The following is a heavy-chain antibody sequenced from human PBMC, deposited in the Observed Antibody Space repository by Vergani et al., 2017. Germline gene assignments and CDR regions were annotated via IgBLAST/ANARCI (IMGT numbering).Heavy chain of an antibody. CDR1: GFTFSNYG. J-gene: IGHJ6*02. CDR2: IYSGGST. CDR3: ARDRVDIVATTTYYYYYYGMDV. V-gene: IGHV3-NL1*01. D-gene: IGHD5-12*01. Sequence: QVQLVESGGGVVQPGGSLRLSCGASGFTFSNYGMHWIRQAPGKGLEWVSVIYSGGSTYYADSVKGRFTISRHNSKNALYLQMNSLRAEDTAVYYCARDRVDIVATTTYYYYYYGMDVWGQGTTVTVSS.